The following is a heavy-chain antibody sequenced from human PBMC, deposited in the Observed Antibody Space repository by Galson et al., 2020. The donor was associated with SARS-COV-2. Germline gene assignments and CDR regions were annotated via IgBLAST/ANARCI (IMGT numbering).Heavy chain of an antibody. J-gene: IGHJ4*02. CDR1: EFTFSDFY. Sequence: GESLKISCGASEFTFSDFYMSWIRQAPGKGLEWVLYISTSGSVTYYADSVKGRFTISRDNAQNTLYLQMNSLRVDDTAVYYCATSSIAARPDYWGQGTLVTVSS. D-gene: IGHD6-6*01. V-gene: IGHV3-11*01. CDR3: ATSSIAARPDY. CDR2: ISTSGSVT.